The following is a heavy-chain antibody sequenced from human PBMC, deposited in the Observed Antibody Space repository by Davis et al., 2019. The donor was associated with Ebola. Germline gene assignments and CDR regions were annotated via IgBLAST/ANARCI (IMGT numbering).Heavy chain of an antibody. D-gene: IGHD2-2*01. J-gene: IGHJ6*02. CDR3: ARVKVDCSSTSCHNYYYYGMDV. Sequence: GESLKISCAASGFTFSSYSMNWVRQAPGKGLEWVSSISSSSSYIYYADSVKGRLTISRDNAKNSLYLQMNSLRAEDTAVYYCARVKVDCSSTSCHNYYYYGMDVWGQGTTVTVSS. CDR1: GFTFSSYS. V-gene: IGHV3-21*01. CDR2: ISSSSSYI.